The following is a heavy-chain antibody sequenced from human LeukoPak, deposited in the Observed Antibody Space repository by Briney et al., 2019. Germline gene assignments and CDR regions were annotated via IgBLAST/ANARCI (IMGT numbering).Heavy chain of an antibody. CDR1: GFSFSSYA. Sequence: QSGGSLRLSCATSGFSFSSYAMSWVRQAPGKGLEWVSAMSSSDDGRYYAASVRGRFTISRDTSRSTLYLQMNSLRAEDAAVYYCAKDRGGYPCWGQGTLVTVSS. CDR2: MSSSDDGR. V-gene: IGHV3-23*01. D-gene: IGHD5-24*01. J-gene: IGHJ4*02. CDR3: AKDRGGYPC.